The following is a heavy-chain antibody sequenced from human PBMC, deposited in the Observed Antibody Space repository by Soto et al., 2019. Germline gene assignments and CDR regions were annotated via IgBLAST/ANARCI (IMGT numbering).Heavy chain of an antibody. CDR3: ARIPKCSGGSCYFAY. V-gene: IGHV1-18*01. D-gene: IGHD2-15*01. CDR2: ISAYNGNT. J-gene: IGHJ4*02. Sequence: QVQLVQSGAEVKKPGASVKVSCKASGYTFTSYGISWVRQAPGQGLEWMGWISAYNGNTNYAQKLQGRVTMTTDTTTSTASMALRSLRSDDTDVYYCARIPKCSGGSCYFAYWGQGTLVTVSS. CDR1: GYTFTSYG.